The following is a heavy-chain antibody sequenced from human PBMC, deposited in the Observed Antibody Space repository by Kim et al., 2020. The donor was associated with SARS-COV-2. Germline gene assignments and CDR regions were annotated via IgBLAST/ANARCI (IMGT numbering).Heavy chain of an antibody. CDR2: IYYSGST. CDR1: GGSISSGGYY. CDR3: AGDQDPWFGGPNIYYYYYRMDF. D-gene: IGHD3-10*01. J-gene: IGHJ6*02. V-gene: IGHV4-31*03. Sequence: SETLSLTCTVSGGSISSGGYYWSWIRQHPGKGLEWIGYIYYSGSTYYNPSLKSRVTISVDTSKNQFSLKLSSVTAADTAVYYCAGDQDPWFGGPNIYYYYYRMDFWSQRTTVTVSS.